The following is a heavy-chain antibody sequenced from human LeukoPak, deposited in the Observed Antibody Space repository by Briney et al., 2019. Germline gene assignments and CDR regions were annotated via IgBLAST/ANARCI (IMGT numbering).Heavy chain of an antibody. CDR2: IKQDGSEK. CDR3: AKVRGTYSSGYFFDY. V-gene: IGHV3-7*03. CDR1: GFTFSSYW. D-gene: IGHD6-19*01. Sequence: PGGSLRLSCAASGFTFSSYWMSWVRQAPGKGLEWVANIKQDGSEKYYVDSVKGRFTISRDNAKKSLDLQMNSLRAEDTAFYYCAKVRGTYSSGYFFDYWGQGTLVTVSS. J-gene: IGHJ4*02.